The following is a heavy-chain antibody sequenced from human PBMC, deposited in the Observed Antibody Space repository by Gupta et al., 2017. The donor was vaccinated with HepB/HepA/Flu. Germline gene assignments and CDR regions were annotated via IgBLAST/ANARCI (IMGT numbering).Heavy chain of an antibody. V-gene: IGHV4-34*01. CDR2: INHSGSN. CDR3: ASGRSLGSFDY. J-gene: IGHJ4*02. D-gene: IGHD7-27*01. Sequence: QVQLQQWGAGLLMPSETLSLTCAVYGGSFNDYYWSWIRQPPGKGLEWIGEINHSGSNNYNPSLKSRVTISVDTAKNQFSMKLSSVTAADTAVYFGASGRSLGSFDYGGQGTMVTVYS. CDR1: GGSFNDYY.